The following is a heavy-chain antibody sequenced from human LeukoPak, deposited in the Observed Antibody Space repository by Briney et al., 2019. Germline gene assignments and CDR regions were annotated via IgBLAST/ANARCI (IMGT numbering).Heavy chain of an antibody. CDR3: ARGGYGDENWFDP. CDR2: IYYSGST. J-gene: IGHJ5*02. V-gene: IGHV4-39*07. D-gene: IGHD4-17*01. CDR1: GGSISSSSYY. Sequence: SETLSLTCTVSGGSISSSSYYWGWIHQPPGKGLEWIGSIYYSGSTYYNPSLKSRVTISVDTSKNQFSLKLSSVTAADTAVYYCARGGYGDENWFDPWGQGTLVTVSS.